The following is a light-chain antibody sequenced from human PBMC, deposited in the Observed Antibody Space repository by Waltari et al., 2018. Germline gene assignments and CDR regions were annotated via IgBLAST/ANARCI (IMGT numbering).Light chain of an antibody. CDR1: DSNVAGNP. CDR2: SHH. CDR3: AAWDDSLHAYV. V-gene: IGLV1-44*01. J-gene: IGLJ1*01. Sequence: QSFLTQPPSASGTPGQKVTISCSGSDSNVAGNPVPWYQQFPEPAPKPLISSHHQRPSGVPDRFSGSKSGTSASLSISGLQSADEAVYYCAAWDDSLHAYVFGAGTEVTV.